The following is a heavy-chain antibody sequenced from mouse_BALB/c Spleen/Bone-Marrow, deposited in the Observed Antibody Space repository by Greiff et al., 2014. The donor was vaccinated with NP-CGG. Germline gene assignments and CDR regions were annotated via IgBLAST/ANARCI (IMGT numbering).Heavy chain of an antibody. CDR3: ASDDYDGSWFAY. D-gene: IGHD2-4*01. J-gene: IGHJ3*01. CDR1: GYSFTNYW. V-gene: IGHV1-74*01. Sequence: QVQLQQSGAELVRPGASVKLSCKASGYSFTNYWMNWMKQRPGQGLEWIGMIHPSDSETRLNQKFKGEATLTVDKSSSTAYMQLSSPTSEDSAVYYCASDDYDGSWFAYWGQGTLVTVSA. CDR2: IHPSDSET.